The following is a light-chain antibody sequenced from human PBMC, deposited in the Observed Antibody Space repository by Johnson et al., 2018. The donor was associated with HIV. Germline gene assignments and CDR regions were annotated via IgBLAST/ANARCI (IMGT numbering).Light chain of an antibody. CDR3: GTWDSSLSADCV. V-gene: IGLV1-51*01. CDR2: DNN. CDR1: SSNIGSNF. Sequence: QPVLTQPPSVSAAPGQKVTISCSGSSSNIGSNFVSWYKQVPGTAPKLLIYDNNKRPSGIPDRFSGSKSGTSATLGITGLQTGDEADYYCGTWDSSLSADCVVGTGTKVTV. J-gene: IGLJ1*01.